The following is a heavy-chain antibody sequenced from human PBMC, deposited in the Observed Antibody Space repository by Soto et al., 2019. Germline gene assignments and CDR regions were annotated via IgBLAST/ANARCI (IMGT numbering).Heavy chain of an antibody. V-gene: IGHV1-46*01. J-gene: IGHJ6*02. CDR2: ISPSGGRT. Sequence: QVQLVQSGAEVKKPGASERISCKASGYTFTSYHLHWVRQAPGQGLEWVGMISPSGGRTTYAQKFQRRVTMTRDTSTNPIFMELNSLRSDDTAIYYCAREGVQGGLDVWGQGTTVTVSS. CDR3: AREGVQGGLDV. D-gene: IGHD2-8*01. CDR1: GYTFTSYH.